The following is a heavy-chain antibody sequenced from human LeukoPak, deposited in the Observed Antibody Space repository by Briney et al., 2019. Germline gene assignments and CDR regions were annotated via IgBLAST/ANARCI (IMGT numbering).Heavy chain of an antibody. Sequence: GGSLRPSCAASGFTFSSYAMSWVRQAPGKGLEWVSAISGSGGSTYYADSVKGRFTISRDNSKNTLYLQMSSLRDEDTAVYYCARDSAYVFDIWGQGTTVTVSS. CDR3: ARDSAYVFDI. V-gene: IGHV3-23*01. CDR2: ISGSGGST. J-gene: IGHJ3*02. CDR1: GFTFSSYA.